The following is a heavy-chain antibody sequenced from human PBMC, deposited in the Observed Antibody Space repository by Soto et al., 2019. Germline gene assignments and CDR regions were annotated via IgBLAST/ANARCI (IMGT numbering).Heavy chain of an antibody. CDR3: ARCKSRGLLWFGEFRYYFDY. CDR2: MNPNSGNT. V-gene: IGHV1-8*01. D-gene: IGHD3-10*01. Sequence: ASVKVSCKASGYTFTSYDINWVRQATGQGLEWMGWMNPNSGNTGYAQKFQGRVTMTRNTSISTAYMELSSLRSEDTAVYYCARCKSRGLLWFGEFRYYFDYWGQGTLVTVSS. CDR1: GYTFTSYD. J-gene: IGHJ4*02.